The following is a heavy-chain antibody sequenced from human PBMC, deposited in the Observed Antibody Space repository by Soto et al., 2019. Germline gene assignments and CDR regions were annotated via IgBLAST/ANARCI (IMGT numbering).Heavy chain of an antibody. Sequence: QVQLVESGGGVVQPGRSLRLSCAASGFTFSSYGMHWVRQAPGKGLEWVAVIWYDGSNKYYADSVKGRFTISRDNSKTTVYLQMNSLRAEDTAVYYCASPLPPKYYYDSSGYYFADYYYGMDVWGQGTTVTVSS. CDR2: IWYDGSNK. CDR1: GFTFSSYG. J-gene: IGHJ6*02. CDR3: ASPLPPKYYYDSSGYYFADYYYGMDV. V-gene: IGHV3-33*01. D-gene: IGHD3-22*01.